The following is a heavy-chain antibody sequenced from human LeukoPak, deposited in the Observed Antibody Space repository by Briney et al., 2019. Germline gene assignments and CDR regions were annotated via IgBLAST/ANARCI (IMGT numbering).Heavy chain of an antibody. Sequence: PSETLSLTCTVSGGSISSYYWSWIRQPPGKGLKWIGYIYYSGSTNYNPSLKSRVTISVDTSKNQFSLKLSSVTAADTAVYYCARHCSSTSCYFAFDIWGQGTMVTVSS. J-gene: IGHJ3*02. CDR3: ARHCSSTSCYFAFDI. V-gene: IGHV4-59*08. CDR2: IYYSGST. D-gene: IGHD2-2*01. CDR1: GGSISSYY.